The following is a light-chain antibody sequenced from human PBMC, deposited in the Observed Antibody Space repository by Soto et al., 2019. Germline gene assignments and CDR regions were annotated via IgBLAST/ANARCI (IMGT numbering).Light chain of an antibody. J-gene: IGKJ5*01. Sequence: EILFTQSPGTLSLSPGGRATLSCQASQSVSSSYLAWYQQKPGQAPRLLIYGASTRATGIPARFSGSGSGTEFTLTISSLQSEDFAVYYCQQRSNWPPTFGQGTRLEIK. CDR3: QQRSNWPPT. CDR1: QSVSSSY. V-gene: IGKV3D-20*02. CDR2: GAS.